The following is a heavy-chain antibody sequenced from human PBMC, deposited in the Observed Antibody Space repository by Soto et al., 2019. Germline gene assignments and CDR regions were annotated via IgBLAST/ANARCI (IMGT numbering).Heavy chain of an antibody. J-gene: IGHJ4*02. CDR2: IIPIFGTA. Sequence: ASVKVSCKASGGTFSSYAISWVRQAPGQGLEWMGGIIPIFGTANYAQKFQGRVTITADESTSTAYMELSSLRSEDTAVYYCARDNPGGSYYLFNYWGQGTLVTVSS. D-gene: IGHD3-10*01. CDR1: GGTFSSYA. V-gene: IGHV1-69*13. CDR3: ARDNPGGSYYLFNY.